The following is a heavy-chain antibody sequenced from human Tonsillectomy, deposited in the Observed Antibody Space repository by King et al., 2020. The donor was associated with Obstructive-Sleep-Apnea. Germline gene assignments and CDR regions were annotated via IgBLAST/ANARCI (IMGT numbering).Heavy chain of an antibody. Sequence: TLKESGPTLVKPTQTLTLTCTFSGFSLSTSGVGVGWIRQPPGKALEWLALIYWDDDKRYSPSLKSRLTITKDTSKNQVVLTMTNMDPVDTGTYYCVHGTSAFSYYGMDVWGQGTTVTVSS. D-gene: IGHD2-2*01. CDR3: VHGTSAFSYYGMDV. V-gene: IGHV2-5*02. J-gene: IGHJ6*02. CDR2: IYWDDDK. CDR1: GFSLSTSGVG.